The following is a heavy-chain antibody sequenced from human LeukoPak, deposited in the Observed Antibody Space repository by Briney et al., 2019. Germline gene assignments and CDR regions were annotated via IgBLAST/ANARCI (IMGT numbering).Heavy chain of an antibody. Sequence: SETLSLTCTVSGGSISSYYWSWIRQPPGKGLEWIGYIYYSGSTNYNPSLKSRVTISVDTSKNQFSLKLSPVTAADTAVYYCARHGSYYDFWSGYPPFDYWGQGTLVTVSS. J-gene: IGHJ4*02. D-gene: IGHD3-3*01. V-gene: IGHV4-59*08. CDR1: GGSISSYY. CDR3: ARHGSYYDFWSGYPPFDY. CDR2: IYYSGST.